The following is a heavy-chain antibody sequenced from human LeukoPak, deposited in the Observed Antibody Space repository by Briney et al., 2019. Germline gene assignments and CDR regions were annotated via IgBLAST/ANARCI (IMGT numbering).Heavy chain of an antibody. CDR2: IYYSGSS. Sequence: SETLSLTCTVSGGPISSTNYYWGWIRQPPGKRPEWIVNIYYSGSSYYNPSLQSLGTISVDSSKNQFSLRLSSVTAADAAVYYCARILILSSGWTPFDYWGQGALVTVSS. J-gene: IGHJ4*02. V-gene: IGHV4-39*01. CDR1: GGPISSTNYY. CDR3: ARILILSSGWTPFDY. D-gene: IGHD6-19*01.